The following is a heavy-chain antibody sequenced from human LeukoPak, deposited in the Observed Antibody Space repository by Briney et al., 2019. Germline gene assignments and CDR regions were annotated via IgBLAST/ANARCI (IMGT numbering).Heavy chain of an antibody. V-gene: IGHV1-46*01. CDR3: ARDLLSRAGLGGSWYTRSYYYYGMDV. CDR1: GYTFTSYG. D-gene: IGHD6-13*01. J-gene: IGHJ6*02. CDR2: INPSGGST. Sequence: ASVKVSCKASGYTFTSYGISWVRQAPGQGLEWMGIINPSGGSTSYAQKFQGRVTMTRDTSTSTVYMELSSLRSEDTAVYYCARDLLSRAGLGGSWYTRSYYYYGMDVWGQGTTVTVSS.